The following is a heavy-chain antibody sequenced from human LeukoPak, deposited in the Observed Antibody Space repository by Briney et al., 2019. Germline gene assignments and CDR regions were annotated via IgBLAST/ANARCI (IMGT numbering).Heavy chain of an antibody. J-gene: IGHJ4*02. CDR1: GFTVSSYY. CDR2: ISGSGGST. V-gene: IGHV3-23*01. CDR3: AKVSVHCSSTSCYTGY. Sequence: GGSLRLSCAASGFTVSSYYMSWVRQAPGKGLEWVSAISGSGGSTYYADSVKGRFTISRDNSKNTLYLQMNSLRAEDTAVYYCAKVSVHCSSTSCYTGYWGQGTLVTVSS. D-gene: IGHD2-2*02.